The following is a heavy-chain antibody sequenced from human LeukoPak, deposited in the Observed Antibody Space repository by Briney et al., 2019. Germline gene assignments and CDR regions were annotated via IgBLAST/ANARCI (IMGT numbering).Heavy chain of an antibody. CDR1: GFTFSSYA. CDR3: AKVRTLTFYPPES. CDR2: ISGTGGTT. J-gene: IGHJ4*02. V-gene: IGHV3-23*01. Sequence: GSLRLSCAASGFTFSSYAMSWVRQAPGKGLEWVSAISGTGGTTYYADSVKGRFNISRDNSKNTLYLQMNSLRAEDTAVYYCAKVRTLTFYPPESWGQGTLVTVSS. D-gene: IGHD2/OR15-2a*01.